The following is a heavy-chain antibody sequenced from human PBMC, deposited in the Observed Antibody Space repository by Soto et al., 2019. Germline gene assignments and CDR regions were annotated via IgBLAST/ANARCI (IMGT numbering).Heavy chain of an antibody. V-gene: IGHV5-51*01. CDR3: ARQVAAAGTVHPFDY. D-gene: IGHD6-13*01. Sequence: GESLKISCKGSGYSFTSYWIGWVRQMPGKGLEWMGIIYPGDSDTRYSQSFQGQVSISADKSISTAYLQWSSLRAWDAAMYYCARQVAAAGTVHPFDYWGQGTLVTVSS. CDR2: IYPGDSDT. J-gene: IGHJ4*02. CDR1: GYSFTSYW.